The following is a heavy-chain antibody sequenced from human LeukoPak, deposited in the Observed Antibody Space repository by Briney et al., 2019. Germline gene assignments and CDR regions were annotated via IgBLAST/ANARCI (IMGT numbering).Heavy chain of an antibody. Sequence: SETLSLTCAVYGGSFSGYYWSWIRQPPGKGLEWIGEINHSGSTNYNPSLKSRVTISVDTSKNQFSLKLSSVTAADTAVYYCARRRLAYCGGDCYPRLYYFDYWGQGTLVTVSS. J-gene: IGHJ4*02. CDR3: ARRRLAYCGGDCYPRLYYFDY. CDR2: INHSGST. CDR1: GGSFSGYY. D-gene: IGHD2-21*02. V-gene: IGHV4-34*01.